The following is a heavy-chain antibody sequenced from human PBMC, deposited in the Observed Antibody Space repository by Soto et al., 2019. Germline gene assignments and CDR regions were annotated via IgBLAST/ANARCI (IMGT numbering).Heavy chain of an antibody. V-gene: IGHV3-53*01. J-gene: IGHJ4*02. CDR1: GFTVTNSY. CDR2: VYTSGRT. D-gene: IGHD1-1*01. Sequence: PWGSLRLSCAASGFTVTNSYIACFGHAPGKWLEWVSVVYTSGRTYHADSVKGRFTVSRDISTNMFFLQMNKLSAEDMATYYCARAGFERLYFDQWGRGTLVTVSS. CDR3: ARAGFERLYFDQ.